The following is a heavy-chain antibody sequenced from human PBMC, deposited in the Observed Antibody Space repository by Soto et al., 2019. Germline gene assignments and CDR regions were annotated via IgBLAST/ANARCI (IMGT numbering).Heavy chain of an antibody. V-gene: IGHV1-8*02. CDR2: MIPNSGNT. J-gene: IGHJ5*02. CDR1: GGTFSSYA. Sequence: ASVKVSCKASGGTFSSYAISWVRQAPGQGLEWMGGMIPNSGNTGYAQKFQGRVTMTRNTSISTAYMELSSLRSEDTAVYYCARGQKRSTIFGVVINWFDPWGQGTLVTVSS. CDR3: ARGQKRSTIFGVVINWFDP. D-gene: IGHD3-3*01.